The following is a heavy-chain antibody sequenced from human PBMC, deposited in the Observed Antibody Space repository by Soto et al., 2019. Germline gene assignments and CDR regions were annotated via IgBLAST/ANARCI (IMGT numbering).Heavy chain of an antibody. CDR1: GFAFNNYG. CDR3: AREDSIIIPAVSDF. CDR2: ISKSDYT. V-gene: IGHV3-21*01. J-gene: IGHJ4*02. D-gene: IGHD2-2*01. Sequence: GGSLRLSCTVSGFAFNNYGINWVRQAPGKGLEWVSSISKSDYTYYSDSVTGRFTISRGNAKNSVSLQMNTLRVEDTAVYYCAREDSIIIPAVSDFWGQGTLVTVSS.